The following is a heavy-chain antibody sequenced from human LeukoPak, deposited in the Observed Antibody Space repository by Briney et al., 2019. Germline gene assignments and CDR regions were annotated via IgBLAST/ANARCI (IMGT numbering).Heavy chain of an antibody. D-gene: IGHD2-15*01. CDR1: GYTFTSYY. Sequence: ASVKVSCKASGYTFTSYYMHWLRQAPGQGLEWMGIINPSGGSTSYAQKFQGRVTMTRDTSTSTVYMELSSLRSEDTAVYYCARVPYCSGGSCYSGFDYWGQGTLVTVSS. CDR2: INPSGGST. J-gene: IGHJ4*02. V-gene: IGHV1-46*01. CDR3: ARVPYCSGGSCYSGFDY.